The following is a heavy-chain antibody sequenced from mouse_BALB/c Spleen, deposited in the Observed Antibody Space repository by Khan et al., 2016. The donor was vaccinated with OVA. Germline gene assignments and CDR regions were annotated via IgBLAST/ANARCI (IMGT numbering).Heavy chain of an antibody. J-gene: IGHJ3*01. CDR1: GYTFTSYW. CDR3: TRAGYGAFAY. Sequence: VRLQQSGTVLARPGSSVKMSCKASGYTFTSYWMHWVKQRPGQGLEWIGGIFSGNSDTSYNQKFKDKAKLTAVTSAITAYMELSSLTNEDSAVYYCTRAGYGAFAYWGQGTLVTVSA. D-gene: IGHD1-1*02. CDR2: IFSGNSDT. V-gene: IGHV1-5*01.